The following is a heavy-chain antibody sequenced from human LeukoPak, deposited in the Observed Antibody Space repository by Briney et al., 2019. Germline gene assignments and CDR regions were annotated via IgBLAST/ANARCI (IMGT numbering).Heavy chain of an antibody. CDR1: GGSISSSSYY. CDR2: IYYSGST. CDR3: ARRRKIQLWPSGGGDAFDI. J-gene: IGHJ3*02. V-gene: IGHV4-39*07. D-gene: IGHD5-18*01. Sequence: PSETLSLTCTVSGGSISSSSYYWGWIRQPPGEGLEWIGGIYYSGSTYYNPSLKSRVTISVDTSRTQFSLKLTSVTAADTAIYYCARRRKIQLWPSGGGDAFDIWGXGTMVTVSS.